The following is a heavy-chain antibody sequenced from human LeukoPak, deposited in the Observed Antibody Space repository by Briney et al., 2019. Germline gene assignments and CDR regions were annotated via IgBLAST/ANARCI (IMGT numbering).Heavy chain of an antibody. D-gene: IGHD1-26*01. CDR3: ASALRIYYYFDY. Sequence: GGSLRLSCAASGFTFSSYSMNWVRQAPGKGLEWVSSISSGATYIYYADSLRGRFTISRDSAMDSVSLQMDSLRAEDTAVYYCASALRIYYYFDYWGQGTLVTVSS. CDR2: ISSGATYI. CDR1: GFTFSSYS. J-gene: IGHJ4*02. V-gene: IGHV3-21*04.